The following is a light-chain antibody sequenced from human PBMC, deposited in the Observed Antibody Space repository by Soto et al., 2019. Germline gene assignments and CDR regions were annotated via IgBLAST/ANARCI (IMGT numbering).Light chain of an antibody. CDR3: QHYNHWPQLS. V-gene: IGKV3-15*01. Sequence: EIVMTHSSATLSVSPGETATLSCRAIQGISRTLAWYQLKPGQAPRLLFYGASTRATGVPARFSGSGSGTEFTLTISSLKSEDYALYYCQHYNHWPQLSFGGGTKVDIK. J-gene: IGKJ4*01. CDR1: QGISRT. CDR2: GAS.